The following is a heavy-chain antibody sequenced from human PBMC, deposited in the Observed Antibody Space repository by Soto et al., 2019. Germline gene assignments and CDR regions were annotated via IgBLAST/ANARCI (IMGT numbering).Heavy chain of an antibody. V-gene: IGHV3-21*01. CDR2: ISSSSGYI. J-gene: IGHJ3*02. CDR3: ARDTYMVRGVTPSEHDAFDI. CDR1: GFSFSSYS. D-gene: IGHD3-10*01. Sequence: GSLRLSCAASGFSFSSYSMNWVRQAPGKGLEWVSSISSSSGYIYYADSLQGRLTISRDNAKNSLFLQMNSLRAEDTAVYYCARDTYMVRGVTPSEHDAFDIWDQGTMVTVSS.